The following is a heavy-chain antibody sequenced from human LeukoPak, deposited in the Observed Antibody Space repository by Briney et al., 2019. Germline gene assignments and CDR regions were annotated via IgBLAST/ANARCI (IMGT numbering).Heavy chain of an antibody. CDR2: ISYDGSNK. V-gene: IGHV3-30-3*01. Sequence: PGGSLRLSCAASGFTFSTYAMHWVRQGPGKGLEWVAVISYDGSNKYYADSVKGRFTISRDNAKNSLYLQMNSLRAEDTAVYYCARCPRWAHFDYWGQGTLVTVSS. CDR3: ARCPRWAHFDY. J-gene: IGHJ4*02. CDR1: GFTFSTYA. D-gene: IGHD4-23*01.